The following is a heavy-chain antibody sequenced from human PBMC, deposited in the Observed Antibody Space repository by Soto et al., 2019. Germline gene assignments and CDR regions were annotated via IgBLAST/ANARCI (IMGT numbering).Heavy chain of an antibody. CDR1: GFTFSNAW. Sequence: SLRLSCAASGFTFSNAWMSWVRQAPGKGLEWVGRIKSKTDGGTTDYAAPVKGRFTISRDDSKNTLYLQMNSLKTEDTAVYYCTTDNRCYDRRTYYYYDMDVWGKGTTVTVSS. V-gene: IGHV3-15*01. CDR3: TTDNRCYDRRTYYYYDMDV. J-gene: IGHJ6*03. CDR2: IKSKTDGGTT. D-gene: IGHD2-15*01.